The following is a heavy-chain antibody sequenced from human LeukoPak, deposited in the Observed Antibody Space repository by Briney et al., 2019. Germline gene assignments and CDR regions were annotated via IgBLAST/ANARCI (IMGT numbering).Heavy chain of an antibody. CDR1: GGSISSSSYY. Sequence: PSETLSLTCTVSGGSISSSSYYWGWIRQPPGKGLEWIGSIYYSGSTYYNPSLKSRVTISVDKSKNQFSLKLSSVTAADTAVYYCARVQSGSYIYLFDYWGQGTLVTVSS. D-gene: IGHD1-26*01. CDR3: ARVQSGSYIYLFDY. CDR2: IYYSGST. V-gene: IGHV4-39*07. J-gene: IGHJ4*02.